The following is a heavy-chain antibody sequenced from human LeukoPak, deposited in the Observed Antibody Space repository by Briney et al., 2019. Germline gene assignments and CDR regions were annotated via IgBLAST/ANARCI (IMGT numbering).Heavy chain of an antibody. J-gene: IGHJ4*02. CDR2: ILYDGSKT. Sequence: GGSLRLSCAASGFTFRNYGIHWVRQAPGKGLEWVAFILYDGSKTYYADSVKGRFTISRDNSKNTLYLQMNSLRDDDTALYYCAEWELLPTADYWGQGTLVTVSS. CDR3: AEWELLPTADY. V-gene: IGHV3-30*02. D-gene: IGHD1-26*01. CDR1: GFTFRNYG.